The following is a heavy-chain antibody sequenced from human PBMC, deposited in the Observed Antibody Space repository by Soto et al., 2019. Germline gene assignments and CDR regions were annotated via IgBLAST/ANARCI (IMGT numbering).Heavy chain of an antibody. CDR1: GYTFTSYG. V-gene: IGHV1-18*01. CDR2: ISAYNGNT. Sequence: QVQLVQSGAEVKKPGASVKVSCKASGYTFTSYGISWVRQAPGQGLEWMGWISAYNGNTNYAQKLQGRVTMTTDTSTSTAYMGLRSLRSDDTAVYYCAREGRYFDWLFAQDYYYGMDVWGQGTTVTVSS. J-gene: IGHJ6*02. CDR3: AREGRYFDWLFAQDYYYGMDV. D-gene: IGHD3-9*01.